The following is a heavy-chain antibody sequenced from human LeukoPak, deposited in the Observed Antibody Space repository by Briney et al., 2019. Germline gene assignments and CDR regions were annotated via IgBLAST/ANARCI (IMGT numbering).Heavy chain of an antibody. CDR3: ARGLFGGFAAAPFDH. CDR2: IIPMLGKT. V-gene: IGHV1-69*04. CDR1: GGTFDNYA. Sequence: SVKVSCKASGGTFDNYAVSWVREAPGLGLEWMGRIIPMLGKTNSAQQFQDRVTFTADKSTGTAYMELTHLRPDDTAVYFCARGLFGGFAAAPFDHWGQGTLVTVSP. J-gene: IGHJ4*02. D-gene: IGHD2-2*01.